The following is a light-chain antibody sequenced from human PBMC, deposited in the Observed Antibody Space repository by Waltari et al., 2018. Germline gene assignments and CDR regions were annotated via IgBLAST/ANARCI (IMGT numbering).Light chain of an antibody. CDR3: QNHERLPAT. V-gene: IGKV3-20*01. J-gene: IGKJ1*01. Sequence: EVVLTQSPGTLSLYPGERATLACRASQSVSSFLAWYQQKPGQAPRFLIYNASDRATGIPDRFSGSGSGTDFSLTISRLEPEDFAVYYCQNHERLPATFGQGTKVEI. CDR1: QSVSSF. CDR2: NAS.